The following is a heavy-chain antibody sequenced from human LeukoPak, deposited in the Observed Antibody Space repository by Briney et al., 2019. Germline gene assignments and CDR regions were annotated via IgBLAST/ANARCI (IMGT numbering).Heavy chain of an antibody. Sequence: PSETLSLTCAVYGGSFSGCYWSWIRQPPGKGLEWIGEINHSGSTNYNPSLKSRVTISVDTSKNQFSLKLSSVTAADTAVYYCARIGPIAAANCFDYWGQGTLVTVSS. J-gene: IGHJ4*02. V-gene: IGHV4-34*01. CDR1: GGSFSGCY. D-gene: IGHD6-13*01. CDR3: ARIGPIAAANCFDY. CDR2: INHSGST.